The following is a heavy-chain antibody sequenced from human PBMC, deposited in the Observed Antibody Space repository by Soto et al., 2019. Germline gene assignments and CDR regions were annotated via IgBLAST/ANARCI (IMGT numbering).Heavy chain of an antibody. Sequence: GGSLRLSCAASGFTFSSYGMHWVRQAPGKGLEWVAVIWYDGSNKYYADSVKGRFTISRDNSKNTLYLQMNSLRAEDTAVYYCARDQGDYYDSSGYSLGYYGTDVWGQGTPVTVYS. J-gene: IGHJ6*02. CDR1: GFTFSSYG. CDR2: IWYDGSNK. D-gene: IGHD3-22*01. V-gene: IGHV3-33*01. CDR3: ARDQGDYYDSSGYSLGYYGTDV.